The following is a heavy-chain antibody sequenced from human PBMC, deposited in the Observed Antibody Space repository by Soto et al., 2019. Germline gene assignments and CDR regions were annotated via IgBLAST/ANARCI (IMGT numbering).Heavy chain of an antibody. D-gene: IGHD3-22*01. CDR2: IYSGGST. V-gene: IGHV3-53*02. CDR1: GFTDSSNY. J-gene: IGHJ4*02. Sequence: EVQLVETGGGLIQPGGSLRLSCAASGFTDSSNYMSWVRQAPGKGLEWVSVIYSGGSTYYADTVKGRFTISRDNSKNTLYLQMTSLRAEDTAVYDCARGPVLPSYDSSGYSYVDYWGQGTLVTVSS. CDR3: ARGPVLPSYDSSGYSYVDY.